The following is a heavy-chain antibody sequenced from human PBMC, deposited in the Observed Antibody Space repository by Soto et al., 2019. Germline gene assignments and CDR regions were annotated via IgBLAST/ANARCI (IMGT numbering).Heavy chain of an antibody. D-gene: IGHD6-6*01. J-gene: IGHJ4*02. CDR2: IDPSRDTT. CDR1: GYSFTSYY. CDR3: ARGPLAAGPGAGY. Sequence: ASVKVSCKASGYSFTSYYIHWVRQAPGQGLEWMGVIDPSRDTTKYAQKFQGRIPLTRDTSTTTVYMELSSLRSEDTAIYYCARGPLAAGPGAGYWCQGTLVTVSS. V-gene: IGHV1-46*01.